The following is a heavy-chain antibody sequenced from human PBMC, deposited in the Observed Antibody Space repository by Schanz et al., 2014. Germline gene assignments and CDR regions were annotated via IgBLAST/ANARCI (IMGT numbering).Heavy chain of an antibody. CDR1: GFKFTDYA. Sequence: EVQLVESGGGLIKPGGSLRLSCLASGFKFTDYAMTWVRQAPGKGLEWVATISGSSENTYYADSVKGRVTISRDNSRNTLFLQMRNLRADDTALYYCAKGKSEVRGIILDYWGQGTMVVVSS. D-gene: IGHD3-10*01. CDR3: AKGKSEVRGIILDY. V-gene: IGHV3-23*04. J-gene: IGHJ4*02. CDR2: ISGSSENT.